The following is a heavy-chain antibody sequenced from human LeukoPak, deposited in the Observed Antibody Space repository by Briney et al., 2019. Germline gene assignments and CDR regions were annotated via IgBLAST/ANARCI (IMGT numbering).Heavy chain of an antibody. CDR2: IYSGGST. CDR3: ARARGSYYYYGMDV. Sequence: GGSLRLSCAASGFTFSSYSMNWVRQAPGKGLEWASVIYSGGSTYYADSVKGRFTISRDNSKNTLYLQMNSLRAEDTAVYYCARARGSYYYYGMDVWGQGTTVTVSS. J-gene: IGHJ6*02. V-gene: IGHV3-66*01. CDR1: GFTFSSYS. D-gene: IGHD3-16*01.